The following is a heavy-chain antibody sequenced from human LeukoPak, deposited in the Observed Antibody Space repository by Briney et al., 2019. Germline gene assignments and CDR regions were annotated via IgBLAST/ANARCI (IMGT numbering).Heavy chain of an antibody. J-gene: IGHJ3*02. CDR2: INPSGGST. V-gene: IGHV1-46*01. CDR1: GHTFTSYY. Sequence: ASVKVSCKASGHTFTSYYMHWVRQAPGQGLEWMGIINPSGGSTSYAQKFQGRVTMTRDMSTSTVYMELSSLRSDDTAVYYCAKTQGGAFDIWGQGTMVTVSS. CDR3: AKTQGGAFDI.